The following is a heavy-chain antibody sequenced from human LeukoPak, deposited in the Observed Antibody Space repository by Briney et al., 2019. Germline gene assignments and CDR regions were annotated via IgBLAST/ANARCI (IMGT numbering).Heavy chain of an antibody. J-gene: IGHJ4*02. CDR1: GYSISSGYY. CDR2: IYHSGST. CDR3: ARLFEARPGYFDY. V-gene: IGHV4-38-2*01. D-gene: IGHD6-6*01. Sequence: SETLSLTRAVSGYSISSGYYWGWIRQPPGKGLEWIGSIYHSGSTYYNPSLKSRVTISVDTSKNQFSLKLSSVTAADTAVYYCARLFEARPGYFDYWGQGTLVTVSS.